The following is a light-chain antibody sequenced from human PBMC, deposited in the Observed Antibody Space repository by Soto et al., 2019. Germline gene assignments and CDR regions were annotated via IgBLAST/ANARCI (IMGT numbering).Light chain of an antibody. CDR1: NIGSKN. Sequence: SYELTQPLSVSVALGQTARITCEGNNIGSKNVHWYQQKPGQAPLLVIYRDSNRPSGIPERFSGSNSGNTATLTISRAQAGDDADYYCQVGGRSTEVFGGGTKLTVL. CDR2: RDS. V-gene: IGLV3-9*01. J-gene: IGLJ2*01. CDR3: QVGGRSTEV.